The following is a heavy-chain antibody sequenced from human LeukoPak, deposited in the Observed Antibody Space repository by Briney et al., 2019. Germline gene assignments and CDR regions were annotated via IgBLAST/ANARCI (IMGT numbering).Heavy chain of an antibody. J-gene: IGHJ5*02. D-gene: IGHD6-13*01. CDR2: IIPIFGTA. CDR1: GGTFSSYA. V-gene: IGHV1-69*01. CDR3: ARERPNSSSWYARWFDP. Sequence: GSSVKVSCKASGGTFSSYAISWVRQAPGQGLEWMGGIIPIFGTANYAQKFQGRVTITADESTSTAYMELSSLRSDDTAVYYCARERPNSSSWYARWFDPWGQGTLVTVSS.